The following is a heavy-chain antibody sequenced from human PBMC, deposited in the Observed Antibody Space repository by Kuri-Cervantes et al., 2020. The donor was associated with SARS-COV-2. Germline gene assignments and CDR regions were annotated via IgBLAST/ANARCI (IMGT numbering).Heavy chain of an antibody. D-gene: IGHD2-2*01. Sequence: GESLKISCAASGFTFSSYWMSWVRQAPGKGLEWVANIKQDGSEKYYVDSVKGRFTISRDNAKNSLYLQMNSLRAEDTAVYYCAKDSPEIVVVPAAPLYFDLWGRDTLVTVSS. J-gene: IGHJ2*01. CDR3: AKDSPEIVVVPAAPLYFDL. CDR2: IKQDGSEK. V-gene: IGHV3-7*03. CDR1: GFTFSSYW.